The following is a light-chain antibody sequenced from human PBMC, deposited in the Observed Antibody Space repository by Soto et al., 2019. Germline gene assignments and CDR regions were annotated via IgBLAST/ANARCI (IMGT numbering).Light chain of an antibody. CDR1: QSVGIN. V-gene: IGKV3-20*01. J-gene: IGKJ1*01. CDR2: DAS. CDR3: QQYGSSPET. Sequence: EIVLTQSPATLSLSPGERATLSCRASQSVGINLAWYQQKPGQAPRLLINDASNRATGIPARFSGSGSGTDFTLTISRLEPEDFAVYYCQQYGSSPETFGQGTKVDI.